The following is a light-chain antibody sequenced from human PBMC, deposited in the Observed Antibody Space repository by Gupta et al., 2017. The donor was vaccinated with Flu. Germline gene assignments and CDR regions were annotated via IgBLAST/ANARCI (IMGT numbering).Light chain of an antibody. CDR3: QQYSKWPLT. J-gene: IGKJ4*01. V-gene: IGKV3-15*01. CDR1: QSVDTY. CDR2: AAS. Sequence: EILMTQSPATLSVSPGERVTLSCRASQSVDTYLAWYQQRPGQAPRLLISAASTRAAGIPARFSGGGSATDFTLTISSLQAEDFAVYYCQQYSKWPLTFGGGTEVQTK.